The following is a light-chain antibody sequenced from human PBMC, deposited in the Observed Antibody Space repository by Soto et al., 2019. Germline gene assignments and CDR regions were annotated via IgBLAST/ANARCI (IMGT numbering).Light chain of an antibody. Sequence: EIVLTQSPATLSLSPGERATLSCRASQSVSSYLAWYQQKPGQAPRLLIYDASNRATGIPARFSGSGSGTDFTLTISSLEPEDFAVSYCQQRSNSPRTFGQGTKV. CDR1: QSVSSY. V-gene: IGKV3-11*01. CDR2: DAS. CDR3: QQRSNSPRT. J-gene: IGKJ1*01.